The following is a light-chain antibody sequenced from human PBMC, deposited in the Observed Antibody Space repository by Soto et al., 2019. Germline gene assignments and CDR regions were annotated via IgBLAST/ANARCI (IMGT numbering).Light chain of an antibody. CDR2: GAT. J-gene: IGKJ1*01. Sequence: EIVLTQSPATLPVSPGERATLSCRPSQTVRSGYLAWYQQKPGPAPRLXIYGATNRATGIPDRFSGSGSGTEFTLTISRLQPEDFEVYYCQQYGSSPRTFGQGTKVDIK. CDR3: QQYGSSPRT. CDR1: QTVRSGY. V-gene: IGKV3-20*01.